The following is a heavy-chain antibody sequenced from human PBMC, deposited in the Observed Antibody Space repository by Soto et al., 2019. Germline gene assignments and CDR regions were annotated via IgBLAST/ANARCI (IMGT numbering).Heavy chain of an antibody. D-gene: IGHD3-16*01. V-gene: IGHV1-8*01. CDR1: GYSFPNHD. CDR2: MNPGSGDT. Sequence: ASVKVSCKASGYSFPNHDVSWVRQATGQGLEWMGWMNPGSGDTGYAQKFQGRVTMTRDISIATAYMELSSLRSDDTAIYYCARMETFGSLNWFDPWGQGTLVTVSS. CDR3: ARMETFGSLNWFDP. J-gene: IGHJ5*02.